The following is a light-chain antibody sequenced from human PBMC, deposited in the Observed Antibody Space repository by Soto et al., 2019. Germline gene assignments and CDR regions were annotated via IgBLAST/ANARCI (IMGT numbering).Light chain of an antibody. CDR3: QHRSNWAWT. J-gene: IGKJ1*01. CDR1: QSVRSN. CDR2: DAS. V-gene: IGKV3-11*01. Sequence: EIVLTQSPATLSLSPGERATLSCRASQSVRSNLAWYQQKPGQAPRLLIYDASNRATGIPGSFSGSGSGTDFTLSISNPEPEAFAVYHCQHRSNWAWTFGQGAKVEIK.